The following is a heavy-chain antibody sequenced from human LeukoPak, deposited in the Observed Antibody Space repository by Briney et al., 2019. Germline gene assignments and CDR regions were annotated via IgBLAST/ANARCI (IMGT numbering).Heavy chain of an antibody. CDR1: GFTFSSSW. D-gene: IGHD1-26*01. V-gene: IGHV3-7*05. CDR2: INEDGSDK. J-gene: IGHJ4*02. CDR3: ATWSNAWEFDY. Sequence: GGSLRLSCAASGFTFSSSWMTWVRQAPGKGLEWVAHINEDGSDKYYADSVTGRFSISRDNTKNSLYMQMSRLRAEDTAVYYCATWSNAWEFDYWGQGTLVSVSS.